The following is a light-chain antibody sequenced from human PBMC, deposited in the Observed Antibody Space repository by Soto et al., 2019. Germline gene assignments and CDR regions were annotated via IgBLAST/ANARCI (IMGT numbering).Light chain of an antibody. CDR3: QEYNSDSGLT. CDR1: QSISSW. CDR2: TAS. Sequence: DIQMTQSPSTLSASVGDRVTITCRASQSISSWLAWYQQKPGKAPKLLIYTASNLKSGVPSRFSGCGSGTEFTLTISSLQPDDFATYYCQEYNSDSGLTFGGGTKVEIK. J-gene: IGKJ4*01. V-gene: IGKV1-5*03.